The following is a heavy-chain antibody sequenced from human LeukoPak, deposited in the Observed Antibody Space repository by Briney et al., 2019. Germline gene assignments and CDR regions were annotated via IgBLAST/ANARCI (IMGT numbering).Heavy chain of an antibody. CDR3: ARESGGYIIDY. J-gene: IGHJ4*02. V-gene: IGHV1-69*05. CDR1: GGTFSSYA. D-gene: IGHD6-25*01. Sequence: ASVKVSCKASGGTFSSYAISWVRQAPGQGLEWMGRIIPIFGTTNYAQKFQGRVTITTDESTSTAYMELSSLRSEDTAVYYCARESGGYIIDYWGQGTLVTVSS. CDR2: IIPIFGTT.